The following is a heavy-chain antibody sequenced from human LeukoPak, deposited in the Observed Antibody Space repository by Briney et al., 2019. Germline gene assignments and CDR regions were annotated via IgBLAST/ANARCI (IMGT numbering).Heavy chain of an antibody. V-gene: IGHV1-2*02. CDR2: INPNSGGT. CDR3: ARVGNRMVRGVIHNWFDP. D-gene: IGHD3-10*01. Sequence: GAPVKVSCKASGYTFTGYYMHWVRQAPGQGLEWMGLINPNSGGTNYAQEFQVRVTMTRDTSNSTAYMELSRLRSDDTAVYYCARVGNRMVRGVIHNWFDPWGQGTLVTVSS. J-gene: IGHJ5*02. CDR1: GYTFTGYY.